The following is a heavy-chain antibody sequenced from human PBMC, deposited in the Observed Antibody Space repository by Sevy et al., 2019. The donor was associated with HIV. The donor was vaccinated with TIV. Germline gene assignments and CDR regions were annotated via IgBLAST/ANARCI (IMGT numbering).Heavy chain of an antibody. CDR1: GFIFDDYA. Sequence: GGSLRLSCAASGFIFDDYAMHWVRQAPGKGLEWVSGVNWDSGSIVYADTVKGRFTISRDNAKNSLYLQMNSLRAEDTAVYYCARVITMVRGVISFGMDVWGQGTTVTVSS. CDR3: ARVITMVRGVISFGMDV. CDR2: VNWDSGSI. V-gene: IGHV3-9*01. D-gene: IGHD3-10*01. J-gene: IGHJ6*02.